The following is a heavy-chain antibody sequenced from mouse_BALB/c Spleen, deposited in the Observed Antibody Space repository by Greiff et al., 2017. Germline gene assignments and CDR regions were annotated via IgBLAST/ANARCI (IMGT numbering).Heavy chain of an antibody. J-gene: IGHJ3*01. CDR2: INPGSGGT. V-gene: IGHV1-54*01. Sequence: QVQLQQSGAELVRPGTSVKVSCKASGYAFTNYLIEWVKQRPGQGLEWIGVINPGSGGTNYNEKFKGKATLTADKSSSTAYMQLSSLTSDDSAVYFCARSRGNYPWFAYWGQGTLVTVSA. D-gene: IGHD2-1*01. CDR3: ARSRGNYPWFAY. CDR1: GYAFTNYL.